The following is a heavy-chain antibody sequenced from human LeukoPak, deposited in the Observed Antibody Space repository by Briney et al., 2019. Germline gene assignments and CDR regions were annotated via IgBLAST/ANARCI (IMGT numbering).Heavy chain of an antibody. Sequence: GGSLRLSCAASGFTFSSYGMHWVRQAPGKGLEWVAFIRYDGSNKYYADSVKGRFTISRDNAKNTLYLQMNSMRAEDTAVYYCAKEGRSMGDYYYYMDVWGKGTTVTVSS. CDR1: GFTFSSYG. J-gene: IGHJ6*03. CDR3: AKEGRSMGDYYYYMDV. V-gene: IGHV3-30*02. CDR2: IRYDGSNK. D-gene: IGHD1-26*01.